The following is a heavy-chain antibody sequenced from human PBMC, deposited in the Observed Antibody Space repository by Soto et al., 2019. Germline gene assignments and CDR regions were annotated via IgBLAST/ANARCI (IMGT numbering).Heavy chain of an antibody. Sequence: DVQLLESGGGLVQPGGSLKLSCAASGSTFSTFAMSWVRRVPGKGLEWVSGISSSGRSTYYTDSVKGRFTISRDNSKNTLNLRMSSHRVDDTAISYDENGGGVYGNGMESWGQGTLVTVSS. D-gene: IGHD6-13*01. CDR3: ENGGGVYGNGMES. CDR1: GSTFSTFA. V-gene: IGHV3-23*01. J-gene: IGHJ5*01. CDR2: ISSSGRST.